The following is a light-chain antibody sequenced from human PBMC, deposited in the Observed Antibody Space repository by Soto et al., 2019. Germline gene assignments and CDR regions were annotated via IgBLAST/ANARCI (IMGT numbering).Light chain of an antibody. J-gene: IGLJ2*01. V-gene: IGLV4-69*01. Sequence: QPVLTQSPSASASLGASVKLTCTLSSGHSSYAIAWHQQQPEKGTRYLMKLDSDGSHTTGDAIPDRFSGSSSGAERYLTISRLQAEDEADYYCQTWGTGIHLVFGGGTKVTVL. CDR1: SGHSSYA. CDR3: QTWGTGIHLV. CDR2: LDSDGSH.